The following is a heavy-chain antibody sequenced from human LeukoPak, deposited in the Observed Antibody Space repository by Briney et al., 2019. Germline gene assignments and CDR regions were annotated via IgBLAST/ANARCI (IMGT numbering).Heavy chain of an antibody. Sequence: GGSLRLSCAASGFTFSSYSMNWVRQAPGKGLEWVSFISSSSSYIYYADSEKGRFTISRDNAKNSLYLQMNSLRAEDTAAYYCARAPGIAAAGEDYWGQGTLVTVSP. J-gene: IGHJ4*02. CDR2: ISSSSSYI. D-gene: IGHD6-13*01. V-gene: IGHV3-21*01. CDR1: GFTFSSYS. CDR3: ARAPGIAAAGEDY.